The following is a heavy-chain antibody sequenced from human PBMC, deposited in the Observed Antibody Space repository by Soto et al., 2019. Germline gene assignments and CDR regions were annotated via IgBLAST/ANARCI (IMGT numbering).Heavy chain of an antibody. CDR2: FDPEDGET. CDR3: ATTVSGWSNFDY. V-gene: IGHV1-24*01. D-gene: IGHD6-19*01. Sequence: ASVKVSCKVSGYTLTELSMHWVRQAPGKGLEWMGGFDPEDGETIYAQKFQGRVTMTEDTSTDTAYMELSSLRPEDTAVYYCATTVSGWSNFDYWGQGTLVTVSS. J-gene: IGHJ4*02. CDR1: GYTLTELS.